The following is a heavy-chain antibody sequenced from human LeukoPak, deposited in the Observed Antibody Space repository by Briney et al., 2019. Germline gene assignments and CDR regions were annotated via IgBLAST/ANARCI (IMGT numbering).Heavy chain of an antibody. CDR1: GGTFGSYA. CDR2: IIPIFGTA. D-gene: IGHD2-2*01. V-gene: IGHV1-69*13. J-gene: IGHJ6*02. Sequence: ASVKVSCKASGGTFGSYAISWVRQAPREGLEWMGGIIPIFGTANYAQKFQGRVTITADESTSTAYMELSSLRSEDTAVYYCAAPRQVLEDIVVVPAAMREMDYYYGMDVWGQGTTVTVSS. CDR3: AAPRQVLEDIVVVPAAMREMDYYYGMDV.